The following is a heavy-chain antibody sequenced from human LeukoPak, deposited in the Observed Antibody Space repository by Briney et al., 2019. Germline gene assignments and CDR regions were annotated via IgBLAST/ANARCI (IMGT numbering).Heavy chain of an antibody. CDR3: ARQRGWKLPSITGLYYMDV. CDR2: IYYSGST. V-gene: IGHV4-59*01. D-gene: IGHD1-20*01. Sequence: KPSETLSLTCTVSGVSISSYYWSWIRQPPGKGLEWVGYIYYSGSTNYNPSLKSRVTISVDTSKNQFSLKLSSVTAADTAVYYCARQRGWKLPSITGLYYMDVWGKGTTVTVSS. J-gene: IGHJ6*03. CDR1: GVSISSYY.